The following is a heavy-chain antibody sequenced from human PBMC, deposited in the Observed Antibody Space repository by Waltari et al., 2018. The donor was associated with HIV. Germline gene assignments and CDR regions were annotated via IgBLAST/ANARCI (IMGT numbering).Heavy chain of an antibody. Sequence: EVQVLESGGALVQPGGSLRLSCAASGFTFSNYGLSWVRQAPGKGLEWFSTIRGRGGSTDYADSVKGRFPVSRDNSKNTLYLQMNSLRAEDTAVYFCVKEHQYSHSWYSYYGMDVWGQGTTVTVSS. D-gene: IGHD6-13*01. CDR3: VKEHQYSHSWYSYYGMDV. V-gene: IGHV3-23*01. CDR1: GFTFSNYG. CDR2: IRGRGGST. J-gene: IGHJ6*02.